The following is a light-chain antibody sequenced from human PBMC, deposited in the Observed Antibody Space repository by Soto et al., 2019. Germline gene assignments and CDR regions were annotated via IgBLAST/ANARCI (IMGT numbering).Light chain of an antibody. V-gene: IGLV1-44*01. Sequence: SSLAQPPSTSGTPRQRVTVSFPGSSSHIGGNTVNWYQQLPGTAPKLLIYTTNQRPSGVPDRFSGSKSGTSASLAISGLQSEDDADYYCATWDDSLHGYVFGTGTKVTVL. J-gene: IGLJ1*01. CDR2: TTN. CDR1: SSHIGGNT. CDR3: ATWDDSLHGYV.